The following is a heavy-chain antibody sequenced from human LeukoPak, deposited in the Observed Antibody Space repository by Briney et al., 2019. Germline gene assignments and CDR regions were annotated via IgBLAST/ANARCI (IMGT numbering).Heavy chain of an antibody. V-gene: IGHV3-48*04. D-gene: IGHD4-23*01. J-gene: IGHJ4*02. CDR2: ISGSSRTT. Sequence: GGSLRLSCAASGFTFSSYSMHWIRQAPGKSLEWVSYISGSSRTTYYADSVKGRFTISRDNAKNSLYLQMNSLRAEDTAVYYCARDLGLYDYGGNIDYWGQGTLVTVSS. CDR1: GFTFSSYS. CDR3: ARDLGLYDYGGNIDY.